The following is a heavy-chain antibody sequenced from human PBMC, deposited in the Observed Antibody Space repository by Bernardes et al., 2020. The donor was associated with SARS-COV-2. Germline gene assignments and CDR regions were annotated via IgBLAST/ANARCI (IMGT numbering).Heavy chain of an antibody. CDR3: ARFQKSGWDPIG. CDR2: MSYSGST. CDR1: GGSITSSSYY. D-gene: IGHD6-19*01. Sequence: SETLSLTCTVSGGSITSSSYYWGWIRQPPGKGLEWIGSMSYSGSTYYNPSLRSRVSISVDTSKNQFSLKLSSVTAADTAVYFCARFQKSGWDPIGWGQGTLVTVSS. J-gene: IGHJ4*02. V-gene: IGHV4-39*01.